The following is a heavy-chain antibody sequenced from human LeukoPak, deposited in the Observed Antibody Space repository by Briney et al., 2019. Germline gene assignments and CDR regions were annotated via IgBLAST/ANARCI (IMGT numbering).Heavy chain of an antibody. CDR1: GGTFSSYA. V-gene: IGHV1-69*05. J-gene: IGHJ4*02. Sequence: SVKVSCKASGGTFSSYAISWVRQAPGQGLEWMGGIIPIFGTANYAQKFQGRVTITTDESTSTAYMELSSLRSEDTAVYYCARDRGRGYYYDSSGYSDGFDYWGQGTLVTVSS. CDR2: IIPIFGTA. CDR3: ARDRGRGYYYDSSGYSDGFDY. D-gene: IGHD3-22*01.